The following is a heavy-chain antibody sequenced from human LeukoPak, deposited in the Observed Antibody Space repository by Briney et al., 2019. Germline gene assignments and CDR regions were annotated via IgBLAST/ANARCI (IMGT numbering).Heavy chain of an antibody. Sequence: PGGSLRLSCAASGFTFSSYGMHWVRQAPGKGLEWVAVISYDGSNKYYADSVKGRFTISRDNSKNTLYLQMNSLRAEDTAVYYCASETAYSGSYVDWGQGTLVTVSS. V-gene: IGHV3-30*03. CDR1: GFTFSSYG. D-gene: IGHD1-26*01. CDR2: ISYDGSNK. CDR3: ASETAYSGSYVD. J-gene: IGHJ4*02.